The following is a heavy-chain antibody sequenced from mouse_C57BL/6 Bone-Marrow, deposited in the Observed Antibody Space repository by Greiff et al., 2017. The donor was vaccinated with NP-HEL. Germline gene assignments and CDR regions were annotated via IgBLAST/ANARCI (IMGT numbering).Heavy chain of an antibody. J-gene: IGHJ1*03. D-gene: IGHD2-1*01. CDR2: IDPSDSYT. V-gene: IGHV1-69*01. Sequence: QVQLQQPGAELVMPGASVKLSCKASGYTFTSYWMHWVKQRPGQGLEWIGEIDPSDSYTNYNQKFKGKSTLTVHKSSSTAYMQLSSLTSEDSAVYYCARDGNWYFDVWGTGTTVTVSS. CDR3: ARDGNWYFDV. CDR1: GYTFTSYW.